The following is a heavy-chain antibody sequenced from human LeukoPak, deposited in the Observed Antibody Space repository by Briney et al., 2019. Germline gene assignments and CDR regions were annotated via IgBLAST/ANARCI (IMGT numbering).Heavy chain of an antibody. Sequence: GGSLRLSCAASGFTVSSNYMSWVRQAPGGGLEWVSVIYSGGSTYNADSVKGRFTISRDNSKNTLYLQMNSLRAEDTAVYYCARAGILTGYYLDYWGQGTLDTVSS. CDR2: IYSGGST. D-gene: IGHD3-9*01. J-gene: IGHJ4*02. CDR1: GFTVSSNY. CDR3: ARAGILTGYYLDY. V-gene: IGHV3-66*01.